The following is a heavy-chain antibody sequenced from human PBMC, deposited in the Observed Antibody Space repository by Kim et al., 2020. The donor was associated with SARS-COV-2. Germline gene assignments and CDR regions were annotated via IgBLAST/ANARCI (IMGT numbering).Heavy chain of an antibody. J-gene: IGHJ4*02. CDR1: GFTFSSYA. CDR2: ISYDGSNK. V-gene: IGHV3-30-3*01. CDR3: ARDSQKLDY. Sequence: GGSLSLSCAASGFTFSSYAMHWVRQAPGKGLEWVAVISYDGSNKYYADSVKGRFTISRDNSKNTLYLQMNSLRAEDTAVYYCARDSQKLDYWGQGTLVTV.